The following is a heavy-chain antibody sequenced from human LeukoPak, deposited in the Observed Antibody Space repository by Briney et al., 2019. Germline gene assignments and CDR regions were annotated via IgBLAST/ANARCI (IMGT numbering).Heavy chain of an antibody. CDR3: ARVNYGDYRSEYYYMDV. CDR1: GGSISSGGYS. Sequence: SETLSLTCAVSGGSISSGGYSWSWIRQPPGKGLEWIGYIYHSGSTYYNPSLKSRVTISIDRSKNQFSLKLSSVTAADTAAYSCARVNYGDYRSEYYYMDVWGQGTTVTVSS. V-gene: IGHV4-30-2*01. D-gene: IGHD4-17*01. CDR2: IYHSGST. J-gene: IGHJ6*02.